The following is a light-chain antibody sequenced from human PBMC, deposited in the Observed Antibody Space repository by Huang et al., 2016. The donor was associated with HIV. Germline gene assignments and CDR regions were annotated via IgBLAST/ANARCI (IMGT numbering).Light chain of an antibody. CDR3: QHYNEWPPWT. J-gene: IGKJ1*01. Sequence: EIVMTQSPAAVSVSPGERATLSCRASQSVSNNLAWYQHKSGQAPRLLIYDAFIRATVIPPRFSGSGSGTEFTLTVSSVQSEDFAVYYCQHYNEWPPWTFGQGTKVEIK. V-gene: IGKV3-15*01. CDR2: DAF. CDR1: QSVSNN.